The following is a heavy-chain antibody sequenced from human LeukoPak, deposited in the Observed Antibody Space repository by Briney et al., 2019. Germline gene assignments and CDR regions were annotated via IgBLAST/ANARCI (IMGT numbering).Heavy chain of an antibody. D-gene: IGHD6-13*01. CDR3: AKVDSSSWSAPFDY. Sequence: GGSLRLSCAASGFTFSSYAMSWVRQAPGKGLEWVSAVSGSGGSTYYADSVKGRFTISRDNSKNTLYLQMNSPRAEDTAIYYCAKVDSSSWSAPFDYWGQGTLVTVSS. CDR1: GFTFSSYA. CDR2: VSGSGGST. J-gene: IGHJ4*02. V-gene: IGHV3-23*01.